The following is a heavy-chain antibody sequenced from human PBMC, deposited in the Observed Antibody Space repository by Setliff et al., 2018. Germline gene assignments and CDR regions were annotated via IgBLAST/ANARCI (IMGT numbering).Heavy chain of an antibody. Sequence: KVSCKASGYTFTSYGISWVRQAPGQGLEWMGWISAYNGNTNYAQKLQGRVTMTTDTSTSTAYMELRSLRSDDTAVYYCARVPGYDSEGYYYYMDVWGKGTTVTVSS. V-gene: IGHV1-18*01. CDR1: GYTFTSYG. CDR2: ISAYNGNT. J-gene: IGHJ6*03. D-gene: IGHD3-22*01. CDR3: ARVPGYDSEGYYYYMDV.